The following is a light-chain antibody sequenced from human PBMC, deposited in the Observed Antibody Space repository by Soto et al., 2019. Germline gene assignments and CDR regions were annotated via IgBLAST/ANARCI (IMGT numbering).Light chain of an antibody. CDR3: AAWDDSLTGNWV. Sequence: SVLTQPPSASGTPGQRVTISCSGSRSNLGQNPGNWYQQLPVTAPKLLIYSNTHRPSGVPDRFSGSKSGTSASLAISGLQSEEEADYYCAAWDDSLTGNWVFGGGTKVTVL. CDR1: RSNLGQNP. CDR2: SNT. J-gene: IGLJ3*02. V-gene: IGLV1-44*01.